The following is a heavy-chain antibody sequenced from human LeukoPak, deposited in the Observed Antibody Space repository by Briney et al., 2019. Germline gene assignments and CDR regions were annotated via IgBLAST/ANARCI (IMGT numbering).Heavy chain of an antibody. CDR1: GYNLIELS. CDR3: ATSVDGLVTIRTYFEL. V-gene: IGHV1-24*01. D-gene: IGHD3-3*01. J-gene: IGHJ4*02. Sequence: ASVKVSCKVSGYNLIELSMHWVRLAPGKGLEWMGGFDPEDSETVNAQKFQGRVTMTEDTSTDTAYMELSSLRSEDTAIYYCATSVDGLVTIRTYFELWGQGTPVTVSS. CDR2: FDPEDSET.